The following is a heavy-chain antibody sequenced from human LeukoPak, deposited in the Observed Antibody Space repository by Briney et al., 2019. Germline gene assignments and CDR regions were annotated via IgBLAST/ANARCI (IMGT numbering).Heavy chain of an antibody. Sequence: SQTLSLTCTVSGGSISSGGYYWSWIRQPPGKGLEWIGYIYHSGSTYYNPSLKSRVTISVDRSKNQFSLKLSSVTAADTAVYYCARGSVLPGGLYYYDSSGYYYGIDYWGQGTLVTVSS. J-gene: IGHJ4*02. CDR2: IYHSGST. CDR1: GGSISSGGYY. D-gene: IGHD3-22*01. V-gene: IGHV4-30-2*01. CDR3: ARGSVLPGGLYYYDSSGYYYGIDY.